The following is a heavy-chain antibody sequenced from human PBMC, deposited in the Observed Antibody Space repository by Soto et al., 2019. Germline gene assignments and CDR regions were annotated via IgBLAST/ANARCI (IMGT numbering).Heavy chain of an antibody. CDR3: GRGRSGQIVVFY. Sequence: ASVKVSCKASGYTYTGHYIHWVRQAPEQGPEWMGEIGPESGATRYAQKFQGRVTMTRDMSITTVYMELNKLSPDDTAVYYCGRGRSGQIVVFYWCKGPWVTVSS. CDR2: IGPESGAT. J-gene: IGHJ4*02. V-gene: IGHV1-2*02. CDR1: GYTYTGHY. D-gene: IGHD5-12*01.